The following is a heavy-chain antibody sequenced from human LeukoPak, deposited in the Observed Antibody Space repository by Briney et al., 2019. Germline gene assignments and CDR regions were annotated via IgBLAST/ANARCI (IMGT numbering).Heavy chain of an antibody. D-gene: IGHD4-23*01. CDR2: TYYRSKWNY. J-gene: IGHJ5*02. CDR1: GDSVSSNIAA. Sequence: SQTLSLTRVISGDSVSSNIAAWSWIRQSPSRGLEWLGRTYYRSKWNYDYAESVKSRITINPETSKNQFSLQLNSVTPEDTAVYYCARISYGGVGPWGQGTLVIVSS. CDR3: ARISYGGVGP. V-gene: IGHV6-1*01.